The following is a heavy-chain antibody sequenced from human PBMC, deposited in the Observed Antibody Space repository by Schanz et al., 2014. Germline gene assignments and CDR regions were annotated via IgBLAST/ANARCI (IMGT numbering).Heavy chain of an antibody. CDR3: ARESVSRTRLFDP. D-gene: IGHD3-3*01. V-gene: IGHV1-2*06. J-gene: IGHJ5*02. Sequence: QVQLVQSGAEVKKPGASVKVSCKASGHPFTAYYMHWVRQAPGKGLEWMGRINPNSGGTNYAENFQGRVTMTRDTSTSTVYMELSRLTSDDTALYYCARESVSRTRLFDPGGQGTLVTVSS. CDR1: GHPFTAYY. CDR2: INPNSGGT.